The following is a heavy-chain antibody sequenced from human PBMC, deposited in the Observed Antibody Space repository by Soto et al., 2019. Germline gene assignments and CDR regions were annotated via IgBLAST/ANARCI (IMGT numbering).Heavy chain of an antibody. Sequence: PGGSLRLSCAASGFTFSNYIMHWVRQAPGKGLEWVAIILHDGNNKYYADSVKGRFTISRDNSRNTLYLQMNSLTTEDTAIYYCARDDETGCYCGLAYWGQGTQVTVSS. J-gene: IGHJ4*02. CDR1: GFTFSNYI. D-gene: IGHD2-21*01. CDR3: ARDDETGCYCGLAY. V-gene: IGHV3-30-3*01. CDR2: ILHDGNNK.